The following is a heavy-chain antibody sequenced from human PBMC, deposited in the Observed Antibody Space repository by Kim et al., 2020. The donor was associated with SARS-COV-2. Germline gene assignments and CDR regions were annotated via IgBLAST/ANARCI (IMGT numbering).Heavy chain of an antibody. CDR1: GFSLSTSGMC. J-gene: IGHJ4*02. CDR2: IDWDDDK. V-gene: IGHV2-70*01. CDR3: ARIRHDVNSSSWYVFDY. D-gene: IGHD6-13*01. Sequence: SGPTLVNPTQTLTLTCTFSGFSLSTSGMCVSWIRQPPGKALEWLALIDWDDDKYYSTSLKTRLTISKDTSKNQVVLTMTNMDPVDTATYYCARIRHDVNSSSWYVFDYWGQGTLVTVSS.